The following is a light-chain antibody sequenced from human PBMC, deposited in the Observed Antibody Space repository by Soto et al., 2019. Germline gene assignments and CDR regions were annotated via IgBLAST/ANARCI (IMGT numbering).Light chain of an antibody. CDR2: GAS. CDR1: QSVSSSF. V-gene: IGKV3-20*01. Sequence: EIVLTQSPGTLSLSPGERATLSCRASQSVSSSFFAWYQQTPGQPPTLLIYGASTRATGIPDRFSGSGSGTDFTLTISRLEPEDSGMYYCQQYGSSPWTFSQGTKVEIK. J-gene: IGKJ1*01. CDR3: QQYGSSPWT.